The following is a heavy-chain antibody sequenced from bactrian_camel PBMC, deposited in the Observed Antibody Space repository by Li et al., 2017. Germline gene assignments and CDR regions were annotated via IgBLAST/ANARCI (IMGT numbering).Heavy chain of an antibody. J-gene: IGHJ4*01. V-gene: IGHV3-2*01. CDR1: AFTFSNYY. CDR3: ATGTVVGVWGVYNY. CDR2: IWTDSGEP. D-gene: IGHD6*01. Sequence: HVQLVESGGGLVQPGGSLRLSCTTSAFTFSNYYMSWVRQAPGKGLEWVSIIWTDSGEPYYADSVKGRFTISRDNAKSTVYLQMNSLKSEDTALYYCATGTVVGVWGVYNYWGQGTQVTVS.